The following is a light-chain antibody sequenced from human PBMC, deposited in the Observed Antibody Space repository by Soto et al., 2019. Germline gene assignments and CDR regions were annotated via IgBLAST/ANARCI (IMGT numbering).Light chain of an antibody. CDR2: DVS. J-gene: IGLJ1*01. CDR1: TSDVGRYNY. V-gene: IGLV2-14*03. CDR3: NSSTTSSPYV. Sequence: QSVLTQPASVSGSPGQSISISCTGTTSDVGRYNYVSWYQQHPGKAPKLMIYDVSYRPSWVSNRFSGSKSGITASLTISGLQAEDEADYHCNSSTTSSPYVFGTGTNVTVL.